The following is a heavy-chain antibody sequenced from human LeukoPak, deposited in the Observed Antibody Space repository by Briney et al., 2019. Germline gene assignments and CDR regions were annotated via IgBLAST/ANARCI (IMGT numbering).Heavy chain of an antibody. D-gene: IGHD5-12*01. V-gene: IGHV1-69*13. CDR2: IIPIFGTA. CDR1: GGTFSSYA. CDR3: ARGVYSGYDLKFNWFDP. J-gene: IGHJ5*02. Sequence: SVKVSCKASGGTFSSYAISWVRQAPGQGLEWMGGIIPIFGTANYAQKFQGRVTITADESTSTAYMELSSLRSEDTAVYYCARGVYSGYDLKFNWFDPWGQGTLVTVSS.